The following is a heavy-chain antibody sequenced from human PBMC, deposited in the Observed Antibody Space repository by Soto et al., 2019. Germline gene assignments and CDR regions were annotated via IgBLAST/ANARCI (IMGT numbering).Heavy chain of an antibody. D-gene: IGHD3-16*02. CDR1: GYTFTNYA. J-gene: IGHJ3*02. CDR2: INAGNRNT. V-gene: IGHV1-3*01. CDR3: ARGYDYVWGSYRADAFDI. Sequence: ASVKVSCKASGYTFTNYAIHWVRQAPGQRLEWMGWINAGNRNTEYSQKLQGRVIMTKDTSASTAYMELSSLTSEDTAVYYCARGYDYVWGSYRADAFDIWG.